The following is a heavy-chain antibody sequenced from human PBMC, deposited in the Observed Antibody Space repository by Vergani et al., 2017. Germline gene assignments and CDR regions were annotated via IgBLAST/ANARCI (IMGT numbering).Heavy chain of an antibody. CDR3: AKARDPNCKGGNCYSYYYGLDL. CDR2: ISGSGGNT. V-gene: IGHV3-23*01. CDR1: GFTFTKYA. Sequence: EVQLLESGGGLVQPGGSLRLSCAASGFTFTKYAMTWVRQAPGKGLEWVSAISGSGGNTFYTDSVKGRFTISRDNSKDTLYLQMNSLRVEDTAIYYCAKARDPNCKGGNCYSYYYGLDLWGQGTTVTVSS. J-gene: IGHJ6*02. D-gene: IGHD2-15*01.